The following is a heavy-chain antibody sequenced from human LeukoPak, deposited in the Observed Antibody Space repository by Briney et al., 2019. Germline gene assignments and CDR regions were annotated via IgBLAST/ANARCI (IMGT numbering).Heavy chain of an antibody. Sequence: PSQTRSLTCTVAGGSISSGDYYWSWIRQPPGKGLEWIGYIYYSGSTYYNTSLKSRVTISVDTSKNQFSLKLSSVTAADTAVYYCARAGKPWGWFDPWGQGTLVTVSS. D-gene: IGHD3-10*01. J-gene: IGHJ5*02. V-gene: IGHV4-30-4*01. CDR3: ARAGKPWGWFDP. CDR1: GGSISSGDYY. CDR2: IYYSGST.